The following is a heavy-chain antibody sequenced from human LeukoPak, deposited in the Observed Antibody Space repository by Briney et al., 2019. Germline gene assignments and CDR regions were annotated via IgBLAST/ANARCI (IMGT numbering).Heavy chain of an antibody. CDR3: ARHKIAYVGGDSYPPSSFVL. D-gene: IGHD2-21*02. J-gene: IGHJ2*01. V-gene: IGHV4-39*01. Sequence: SQTLSLTCAVSGGSISSGGYYWGWIRQPPGKGLEWIGSIYYSGSTYYNPSLKSRVTISVDTSKNQFSLKLSSVTAADTAVYYCARHKIAYVGGDSYPPSSFVLWGRGPLVTVSS. CDR1: GGSISSGGYY. CDR2: IYYSGST.